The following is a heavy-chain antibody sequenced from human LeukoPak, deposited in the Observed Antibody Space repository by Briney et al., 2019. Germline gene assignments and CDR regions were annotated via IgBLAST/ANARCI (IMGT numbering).Heavy chain of an antibody. D-gene: IGHD6-13*01. Sequence: GGSLRLSCAASGFTFSSYSMNWVRQAPGKGLEWVSSISSSSSYIYYADSVKGRFTTSRDNAKNSLYLQMNSLRAEDTAVYYCAREYSTASEPFNYWGQGTLVTVSS. CDR2: ISSSSSYI. J-gene: IGHJ4*02. CDR3: AREYSTASEPFNY. CDR1: GFTFSSYS. V-gene: IGHV3-21*01.